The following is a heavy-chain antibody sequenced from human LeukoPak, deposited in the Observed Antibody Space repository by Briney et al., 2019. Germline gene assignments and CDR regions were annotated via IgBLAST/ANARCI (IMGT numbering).Heavy chain of an antibody. Sequence: TSETLSLTCTVSGGSISSYYWSWIRQPPGKGLEWIGYIYYGGSTNYNPSLKSRVTISVDTSKNQFSLKLSSVTAADTAVYYCARVPPYYDSSGYYHGPFDYWGQGTLVTVSS. CDR1: GGSISSYY. J-gene: IGHJ4*02. CDR3: ARVPPYYDSSGYYHGPFDY. CDR2: IYYGGST. D-gene: IGHD3-22*01. V-gene: IGHV4-59*01.